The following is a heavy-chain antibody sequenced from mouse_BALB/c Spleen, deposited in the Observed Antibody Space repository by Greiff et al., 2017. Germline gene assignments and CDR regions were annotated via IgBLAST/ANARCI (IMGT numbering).Heavy chain of an antibody. J-gene: IGHJ1*01. Sequence: QVQLKQSGAELVRPGVSVKISCKGSGYTFTDYAMHWVKQSHAKSLEWIGVISTYYGDASYNQKFKGKATMTIDKSSSTAYMELARLTSEESAIYYCALGYDDGYFDVWGAGTTVTVSS. CDR3: ALGYDDGYFDV. CDR2: ISTYYGDA. D-gene: IGHD2-2*01. CDR1: GYTFTDYA. V-gene: IGHV1S137*01.